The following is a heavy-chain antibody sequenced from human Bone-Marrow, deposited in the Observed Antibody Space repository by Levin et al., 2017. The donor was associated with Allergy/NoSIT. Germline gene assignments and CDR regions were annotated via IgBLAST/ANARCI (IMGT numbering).Heavy chain of an antibody. CDR1: GGSISSSSYY. Sequence: SETLSLTCTVSGGSISSSSYYWGWIRQPPGTGLEWIGSIYYSGSTYYNPSLKSRVTISVDTSKNQFSLKLSSVTAADTAVYYCARVPQIAVADAYYFDYWGQGTLVTVSS. J-gene: IGHJ4*02. CDR3: ARVPQIAVADAYYFDY. V-gene: IGHV4-39*01. CDR2: IYYSGST. D-gene: IGHD6-19*01.